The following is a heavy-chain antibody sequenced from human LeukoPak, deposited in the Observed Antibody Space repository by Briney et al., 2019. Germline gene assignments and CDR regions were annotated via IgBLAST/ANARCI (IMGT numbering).Heavy chain of an antibody. Sequence: GGSLRLSCAASGFTFSNSAMSWVRQAPGKGLEWDSTLSGSGITTYYADSVKGRFTISRDNSKNTLYLQMNSLRAEDTAVYYCAKDPPHVSWLFDYWGQGTLVTVSS. CDR2: LSGSGITT. J-gene: IGHJ4*02. CDR1: GFTFSNSA. D-gene: IGHD3-16*01. CDR3: AKDPPHVSWLFDY. V-gene: IGHV3-23*01.